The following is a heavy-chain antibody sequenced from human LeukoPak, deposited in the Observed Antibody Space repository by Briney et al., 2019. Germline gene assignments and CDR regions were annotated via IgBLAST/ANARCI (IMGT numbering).Heavy chain of an antibody. Sequence: PSETLSLTCAVYGGSFSGYYWSWIRQPPGKGLEWIGEINHSGSTNYNPSLKSRVTISVDTSKNQFSLKLSSVTAADTAVYYCASQGLYDSSGYYNPFDYWGQGTLVTVSS. CDR2: INHSGST. CDR1: GGSFSGYY. V-gene: IGHV4-34*01. J-gene: IGHJ4*02. CDR3: ASQGLYDSSGYYNPFDY. D-gene: IGHD3-22*01.